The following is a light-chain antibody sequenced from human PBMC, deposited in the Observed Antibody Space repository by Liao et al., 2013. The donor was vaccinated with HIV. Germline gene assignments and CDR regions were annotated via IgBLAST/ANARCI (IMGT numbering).Light chain of an antibody. Sequence: SYELTQPPSVSVSPGQTATITCSGDKLGDKYASWYQQRPGQSPILVIYQDTKRPSGISDRFSGSNSGNTATLTISGTQALDEADYYCQAWDSSTNYVFGTGTKVIVL. CDR3: QAWDSSTNYV. V-gene: IGLV3-1*01. CDR1: KLGDKY. CDR2: QDT. J-gene: IGLJ1*01.